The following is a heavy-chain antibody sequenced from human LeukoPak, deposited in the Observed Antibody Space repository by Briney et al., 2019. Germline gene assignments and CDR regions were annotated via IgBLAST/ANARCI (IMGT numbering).Heavy chain of an antibody. Sequence: SETLSFTCAGYGVSFSGYYWSWIRHPPGNGRKWMGEINHSGSTNDNTSLKSRVTISVDTSKNQFSLKLSSVTAADTAVYYCARSTPSGGSCYIDYWGQGNLVTVSS. CDR2: INHSGST. V-gene: IGHV4-34*01. D-gene: IGHD2-15*01. CDR3: ARSTPSGGSCYIDY. CDR1: GVSFSGYY. J-gene: IGHJ4*02.